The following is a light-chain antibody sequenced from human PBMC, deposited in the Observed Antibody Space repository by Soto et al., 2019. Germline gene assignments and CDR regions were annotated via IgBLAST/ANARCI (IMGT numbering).Light chain of an antibody. V-gene: IGKV1-39*01. J-gene: IGKJ2*01. CDR1: QSISSY. CDR2: AAS. Sequence: DIQMTQSPSSLSASVGDRVTITSRAGQSISSYLNWYQQKPGKAPKLLIYAASSLQSGVPSRFSGSGSGTDFTLTISSLQPEDFATYYCQQSYSTPPTFGQGTKLEIK. CDR3: QQSYSTPPT.